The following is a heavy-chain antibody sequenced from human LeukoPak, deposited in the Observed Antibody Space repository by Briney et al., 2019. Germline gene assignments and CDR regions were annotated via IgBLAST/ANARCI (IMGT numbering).Heavy chain of an antibody. V-gene: IGHV4-61*10. CDR2: IHTTVST. CDR3: ARVQGGYGSGSYQRGYYFDY. Sequence: PSETLSLTCTVSGGSVRRGSYYWTWIRQPAGKGLEWIVRIHTTVSTNYNPSLRSRVTILVDTSKNQFSLKLSSVTAADTAVYYCARVQGGYGSGSYQRGYYFDYWGQGTLVTVSS. J-gene: IGHJ4*02. CDR1: GGSVRRGSYY. D-gene: IGHD3-10*01.